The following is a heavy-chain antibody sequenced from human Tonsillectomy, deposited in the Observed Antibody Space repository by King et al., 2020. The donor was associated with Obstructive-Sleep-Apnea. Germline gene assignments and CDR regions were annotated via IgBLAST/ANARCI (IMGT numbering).Heavy chain of an antibody. CDR2: ISSTGDII. Sequence: VQLVESGGTLVRPGGSLRLSCAASGFTFSDYYISWVRQAPGKGLEWISYISSTGDIIWYSDSVKGRFSVSRDNAKNSLYLQMNSLGDEDTAVYYCAKDMGVGGAFHYWGQGTLVTVSS. D-gene: IGHD1-26*01. CDR1: GFTFSDYY. J-gene: IGHJ4*02. V-gene: IGHV3-11*01. CDR3: AKDMGVGGAFHY.